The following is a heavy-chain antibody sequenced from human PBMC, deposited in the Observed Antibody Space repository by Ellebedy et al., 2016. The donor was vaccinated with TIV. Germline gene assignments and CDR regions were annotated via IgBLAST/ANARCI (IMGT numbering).Heavy chain of an antibody. D-gene: IGHD5-18*01. J-gene: IGHJ5*02. V-gene: IGHV4-34*01. CDR1: GGSFSGYY. CDR2: INHSGST. Sequence: MPSETLSLTCAVYGGSFSGYYWSWIRQPPGKGLEWIGEINHSGSTNYNPSLKSRVTISVDTSKNQFSLKLSSVTAADTAVYYCARHDRGYSYGYNWFDPWGQGTLVTVSS. CDR3: ARHDRGYSYGYNWFDP.